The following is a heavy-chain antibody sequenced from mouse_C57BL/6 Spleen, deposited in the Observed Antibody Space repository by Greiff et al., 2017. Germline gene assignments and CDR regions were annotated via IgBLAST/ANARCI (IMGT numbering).Heavy chain of an antibody. D-gene: IGHD2-5*01. Sequence: QVQLQQPGAELVKPGASVKMSCKASGYTFTSYWITWVKQRPGQGLEWIGDIYPGSGSTNYNEKFKSKATLTVDTSSSTAYMQLSSLTSEDSAVYYCARPLYYSNVDWYFDVWGTGTTVTVSS. CDR2: IYPGSGST. CDR1: GYTFTSYW. CDR3: ARPLYYSNVDWYFDV. V-gene: IGHV1-55*01. J-gene: IGHJ1*03.